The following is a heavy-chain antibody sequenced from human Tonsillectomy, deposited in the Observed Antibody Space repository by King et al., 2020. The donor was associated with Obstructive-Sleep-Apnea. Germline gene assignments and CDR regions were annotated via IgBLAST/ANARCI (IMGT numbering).Heavy chain of an antibody. Sequence: QLQESGPGLVKPSETLSLTCTVSGGSIRMYNWSWIRQPPGKGLEWIGCIDYSGSTNYNPSLKSRVTISVATSKNQLSLKLSSVTAADTAVYYCARVLHIVVVTAIDAFDIWGQGTMVTVSS. CDR2: IDYSGST. V-gene: IGHV4-59*01. D-gene: IGHD2-21*02. J-gene: IGHJ3*02. CDR1: GGSIRMYN. CDR3: ARVLHIVVVTAIDAFDI.